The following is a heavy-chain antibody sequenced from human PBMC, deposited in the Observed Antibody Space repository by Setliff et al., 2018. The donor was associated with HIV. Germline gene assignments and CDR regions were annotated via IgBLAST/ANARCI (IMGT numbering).Heavy chain of an antibody. CDR2: IYPGDSDT. Sequence: GESLKISCKGSGYSFTSYWIVWARQMPGKGLEWVGIIYPGDSDTRYSPSFQGQVTISADKSISTAYLQWSTLKASDTAIYYCARHRHTAAGTLDAFDIWGQGTVVTVSS. CDR3: ARHRHTAAGTLDAFDI. CDR1: GYSFTSYW. V-gene: IGHV5-51*01. D-gene: IGHD6-13*01. J-gene: IGHJ3*02.